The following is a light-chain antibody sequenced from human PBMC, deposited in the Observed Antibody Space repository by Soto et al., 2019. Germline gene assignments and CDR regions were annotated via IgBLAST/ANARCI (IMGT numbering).Light chain of an antibody. CDR1: QSISSW. CDR2: KAS. J-gene: IGKJ1*01. Sequence: DIQMTQSPSTLSASVGDRVTITCRASQSISSWLAWYQQKPGEAPKLLIYKASSLESGVPSRFSGSGSGTEFTLTISSLQPDDSATYYCQQYDTSSRGFGQGTKVEI. V-gene: IGKV1-5*03. CDR3: QQYDTSSRG.